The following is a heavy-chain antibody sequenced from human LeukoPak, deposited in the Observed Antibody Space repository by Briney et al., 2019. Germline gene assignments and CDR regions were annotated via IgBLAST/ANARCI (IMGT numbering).Heavy chain of an antibody. CDR3: ARGYSGYSSGWYQSWFDP. D-gene: IGHD6-19*01. V-gene: IGHV4-4*09. CDR1: GGSISSYY. CDR2: IYTSGST. Sequence: SETLSLTCTVSGGSISSYYWSWIRQPPGKGLEWIGYIYTSGSTNYNPSLKSRVTISVDTPKNQFSLKLSSVTAADTAVYYCARGYSGYSSGWYQSWFDPWGQGTLVTVSS. J-gene: IGHJ5*02.